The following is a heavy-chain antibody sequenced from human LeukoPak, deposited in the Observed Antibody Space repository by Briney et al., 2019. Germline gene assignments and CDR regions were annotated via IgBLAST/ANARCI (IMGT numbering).Heavy chain of an antibody. Sequence: GGSLRLSCAASGFTFSSYAMSWVRQAPGKGLEWVSAISGSGGSTYYADSVKGRFTISRDNSKNTLYLQMNSLRAEDTAVYYCAKVLRYFDWLRVHDAFDIWGQGTMVTVSS. J-gene: IGHJ3*02. D-gene: IGHD3-9*01. CDR3: AKVLRYFDWLRVHDAFDI. V-gene: IGHV3-23*01. CDR1: GFTFSSYA. CDR2: ISGSGGST.